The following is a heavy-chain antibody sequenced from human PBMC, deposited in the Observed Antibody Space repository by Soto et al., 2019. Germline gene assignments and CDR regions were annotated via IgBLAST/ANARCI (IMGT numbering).Heavy chain of an antibody. CDR1: GYTFTSYG. Sequence: ASVKVSCKASGYTFTSYGISWVRQAPGQGLEWMGWISAYNGNTNYAQKLQGRVTMTTDTSTSTAYMELRSLRSDDTAVYYCARVGTVDYGDLSEDYWGQGTLVTVSS. D-gene: IGHD4-17*01. V-gene: IGHV1-18*01. CDR3: ARVGTVDYGDLSEDY. CDR2: ISAYNGNT. J-gene: IGHJ4*02.